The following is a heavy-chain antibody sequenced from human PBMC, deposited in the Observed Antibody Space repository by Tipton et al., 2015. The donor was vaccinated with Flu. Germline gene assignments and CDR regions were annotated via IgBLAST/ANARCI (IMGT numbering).Heavy chain of an antibody. CDR3: GAVTPGHWYFDL. CDR1: GGSISRTPAF. CDR2: FLNTGSIYNAKT. Sequence: TLSLTCSVSGGSISRTPAFWGWVRQPPGKRPEWIAAFLNTGSIYNAKTYFNSSLNSRVTISTDASKNQFSLTLTSVTAADTAVYYCGAVTPGHWYFDLWGRGTLVTVSS. J-gene: IGHJ2*01. V-gene: IGHV4-39*07. D-gene: IGHD4-17*01.